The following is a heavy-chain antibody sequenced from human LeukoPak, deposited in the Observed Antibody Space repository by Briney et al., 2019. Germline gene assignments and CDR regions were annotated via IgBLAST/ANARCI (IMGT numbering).Heavy chain of an antibody. J-gene: IGHJ6*02. D-gene: IGHD2-8*02. CDR2: IIPIFGTA. CDR3: ARVPRSNWCYYYYGMDV. CDR1: GGTFSSYA. V-gene: IGHV1-69*13. Sequence: SVKVSCKASGGTFSSYAISWVRQAPGQGLEWMGGIIPIFGTANYAQKFQGRVTITADESTSTAYMELSSLRSEDTAVYYCARVPRSNWCYYYYGMDVWGQGTTVTVSS.